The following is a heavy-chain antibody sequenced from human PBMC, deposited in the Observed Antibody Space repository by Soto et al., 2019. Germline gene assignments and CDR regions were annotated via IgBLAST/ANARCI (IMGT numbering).Heavy chain of an antibody. Sequence: QVQLQESGPRLIQPSETLSLTCTVSNASISTISSYYWTWVRQPPGKGLEWIGYVYYRGSTNSNHSLTSRVGMSIDTSKNQFSLELKSVTAADTATYYCVRDYLLTGFDTWGQGTLVTVSA. CDR1: NASISTISSYY. V-gene: IGHV4-61*01. CDR2: VYYRGST. J-gene: IGHJ5*02. CDR3: VRDYLLTGFDT. D-gene: IGHD3-9*01.